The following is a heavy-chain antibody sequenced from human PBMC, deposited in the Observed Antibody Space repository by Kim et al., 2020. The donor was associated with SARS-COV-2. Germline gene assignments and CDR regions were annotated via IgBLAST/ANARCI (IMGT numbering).Heavy chain of an antibody. Sequence: SETLSLTCTVSGGSISSSSYYWGWIRQPPGKGLEWIGSIYYSGSTYYNPSLKSRVTISVDTSKNQFSLKLSSVTAADTAVYYCARCRRELYYYFDYWGQG. V-gene: IGHV4-39*01. CDR3: ARCRRELYYYFDY. D-gene: IGHD3-10*01. J-gene: IGHJ4*02. CDR2: IYYSGST. CDR1: GGSISSSSYY.